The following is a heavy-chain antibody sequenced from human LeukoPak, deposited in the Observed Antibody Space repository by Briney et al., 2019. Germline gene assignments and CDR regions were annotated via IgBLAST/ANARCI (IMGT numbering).Heavy chain of an antibody. V-gene: IGHV3-48*03. CDR2: ISSSGSTI. Sequence: GGCLRLSCAASGFAFSSYEMSWVRQAPRKGLEWVSYISSSGSTIYYAASVKGRFTISRDNAKNSLYLQMNSLRAEDTAVYHCAELGITMIGGVWGKGTTVTISS. J-gene: IGHJ6*04. CDR3: AELGITMIGGV. CDR1: GFAFSSYE. D-gene: IGHD3-10*02.